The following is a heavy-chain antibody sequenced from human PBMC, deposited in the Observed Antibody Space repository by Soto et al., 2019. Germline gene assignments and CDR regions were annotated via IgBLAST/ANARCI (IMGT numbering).Heavy chain of an antibody. Sequence: GGSLRLSCVASGFFLRDFGMHWVRQAPGKGLEWVSVIWYDGSNTYQGESVKGRFTMSRDISKNTLYLQMDSLRPEDTAVYYCAREHSSSWYRVGANYYYYGMDVWGQGTTVTVSS. V-gene: IGHV3-33*01. D-gene: IGHD6-13*01. CDR3: AREHSSSWYRVGANYYYYGMDV. CDR1: GFFLRDFG. J-gene: IGHJ6*02. CDR2: IWYDGSNT.